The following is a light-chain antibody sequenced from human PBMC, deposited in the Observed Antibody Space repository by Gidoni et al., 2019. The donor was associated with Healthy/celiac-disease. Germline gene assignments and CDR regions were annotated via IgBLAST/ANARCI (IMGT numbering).Light chain of an antibody. V-gene: IGKV3-15*01. CDR2: VAS. CDR1: QSVSSN. Sequence: EIVMTQSPATLSVSPGERATPSCRASQSVSSNLAWYQQTPGQATRLLIYVASTRATGIPARFSGSGSGTEFTLTISRLQSEDFAVYYCQQYNNWPHMYTFGQGTKLEIK. J-gene: IGKJ2*01. CDR3: QQYNNWPHMYT.